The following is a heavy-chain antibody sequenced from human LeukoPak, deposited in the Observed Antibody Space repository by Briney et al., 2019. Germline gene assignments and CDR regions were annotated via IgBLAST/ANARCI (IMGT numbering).Heavy chain of an antibody. CDR1: GYAISSGYY. Sequence: SETLSLTCAVSGYAISSGYYWGWIRQPPGKGLEWIGSIYRSGSTYYNPSLKSRVTISVDTSKNQFSLKLSSVTAADTAVYYCARAVVVPAAMLDYLHYWGQGTLVTVSS. V-gene: IGHV4-38-2*01. J-gene: IGHJ4*02. D-gene: IGHD2-2*01. CDR3: ARAVVVPAAMLDYLHY. CDR2: IYRSGST.